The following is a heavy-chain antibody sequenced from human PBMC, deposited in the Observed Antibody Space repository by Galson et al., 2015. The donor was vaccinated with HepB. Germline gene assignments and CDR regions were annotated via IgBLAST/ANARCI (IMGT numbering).Heavy chain of an antibody. CDR2: ISGSGGST. CDR3: AKDPRFDYGDYEGYFDY. Sequence: SLRLSCAASGFTFSSYAMSWVRQAPGKGLEWVSAISGSGGSTYYADSVKGRFTISRDNSKNTLYLQMNSLRAEDTAVYYCAKDPRFDYGDYEGYFDYWGQGTLVTVSS. CDR1: GFTFSSYA. J-gene: IGHJ4*02. V-gene: IGHV3-23*01. D-gene: IGHD4-17*01.